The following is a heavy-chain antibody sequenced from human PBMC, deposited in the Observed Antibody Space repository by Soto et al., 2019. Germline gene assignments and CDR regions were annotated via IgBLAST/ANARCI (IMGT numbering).Heavy chain of an antibody. V-gene: IGHV3-9*01. CDR2: FSWHSGCI. J-gene: IGHJ3*02. D-gene: IGHD2-21*02. CDR1: GFTFDDYA. Sequence: EVQLVESGGGLVQPGRSLRLSCAASGFTFDDYAMHWVRQAPGKGLEWVPGFSWHSGCIGYAESVKGRFTISRDNAKNSLYLQMNSLRAEDTALYYCAKDMVSGDCGQLGAFDIWGQGTMVTVSS. CDR3: AKDMVSGDCGQLGAFDI.